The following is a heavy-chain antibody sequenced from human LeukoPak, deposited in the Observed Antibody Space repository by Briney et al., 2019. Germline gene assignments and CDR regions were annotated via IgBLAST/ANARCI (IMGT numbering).Heavy chain of an antibody. CDR3: ARDLGSSWTPLDY. D-gene: IGHD6-13*01. J-gene: IGHJ4*02. V-gene: IGHV6-1*01. Sequence: KNSQTLSLTCAISGDSVSSHSAAWNWIRQSPSRGLEWLGRTKFRSKWYSDYAESVKSRISINPDTSKNQFSLQLKSVTPEDTAVYYCARDLGSSWTPLDYWGQGILVTVSS. CDR2: TKFRSKWYS. CDR1: GDSVSSHSAA.